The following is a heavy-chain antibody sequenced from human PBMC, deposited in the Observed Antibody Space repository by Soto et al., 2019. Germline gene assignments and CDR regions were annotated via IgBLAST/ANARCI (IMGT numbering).Heavy chain of an antibody. CDR2: IKYSGTT. Sequence: PSDSLFLIFTISGRTISISRCHSRWIQQPPWQRLEWIASIKYSGTTFYNPSFKSRVTLSVDTSKNQFALKLSSVTAAETAVYYCARHGITGSYYDAFDIWGQGTMVTVSS. V-gene: IGHV4-39*01. CDR1: GRTISISRCH. J-gene: IGHJ3*02. CDR3: ARHGITGSYYDAFDI. D-gene: IGHD1-26*01.